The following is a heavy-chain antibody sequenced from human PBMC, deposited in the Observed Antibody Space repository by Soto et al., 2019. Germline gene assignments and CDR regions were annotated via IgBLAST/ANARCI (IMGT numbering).Heavy chain of an antibody. J-gene: IGHJ6*02. CDR2: IYYSGST. Sequence: PSETLSLTCTVPGGSISSSSYYWGWIRQPPGKGLEWIGSIYYSGSTYYNPSLKSRVTISVDTAKNQFSLKLSSVTAADTAVYYCALVAVANYVWGSYRRGGLETSWYYGMDVWGQGTTVTVSS. D-gene: IGHD3-16*02. V-gene: IGHV4-39*01. CDR3: ALVAVANYVWGSYRRGGLETSWYYGMDV. CDR1: GGSISSSSYY.